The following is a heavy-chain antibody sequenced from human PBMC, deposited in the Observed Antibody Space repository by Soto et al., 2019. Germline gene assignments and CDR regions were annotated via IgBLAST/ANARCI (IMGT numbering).Heavy chain of an antibody. V-gene: IGHV4-39*01. CDR2: IYYSGST. J-gene: IGHJ4*02. CDR1: GGSISSSSYY. D-gene: IGHD5-12*01. Sequence: NPSETLSLTCTVSGGSISSSSYYWGWIRQPPGKGLEWIGSIYYSGSTYYNPSLKSRVTISIDTSKNQFSLKLSSVTAADTAVYYCARHFRRDGYNYFDYWGQGTLVTVSS. CDR3: ARHFRRDGYNYFDY.